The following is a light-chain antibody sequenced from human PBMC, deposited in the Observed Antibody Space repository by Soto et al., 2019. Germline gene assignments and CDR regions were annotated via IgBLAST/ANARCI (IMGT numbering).Light chain of an antibody. CDR1: ESIRSW. Sequence: DFQMTQSPSSLSASVGDRVTITCRASESIRSWLAWYQQKPGKAPKLLIYKASSLQSGVPSRFSGSGSGTEFTLTISSLQPDDVATYYCQQYNSSPYTFGQGTKLEIK. CDR3: QQYNSSPYT. CDR2: KAS. V-gene: IGKV1-5*03. J-gene: IGKJ2*01.